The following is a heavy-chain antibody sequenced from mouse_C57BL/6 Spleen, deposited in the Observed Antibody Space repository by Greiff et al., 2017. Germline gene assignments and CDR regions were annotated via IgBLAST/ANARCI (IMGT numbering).Heavy chain of an antibody. CDR3: ARRGDSSGYVNAMDY. J-gene: IGHJ4*01. CDR1: GYTFTSYW. V-gene: IGHV1-50*01. D-gene: IGHD3-2*02. CDR2: IDPSDSYT. Sequence: VQLQQPGAELVKPGASVKLSCKASGYTFTSYWMQWVKQRPGQGLEWIGEIDPSDSYTNYNQKFKGKATLTVDTSSSTAYMQLSSLTSEDSAVYYCARRGDSSGYVNAMDYWGQGTSVTVSS.